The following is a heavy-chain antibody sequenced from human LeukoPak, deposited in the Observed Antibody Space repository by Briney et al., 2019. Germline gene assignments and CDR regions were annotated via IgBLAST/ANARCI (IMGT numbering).Heavy chain of an antibody. CDR2: IIPILGIA. CDR1: GGTFSSYA. Sequence: SVKVSCKASGGTFSSYAISWVRQAPGQGLEWMGRIIPILGIANYAQKFQGRVTITADKSTSTAYMELSSLRSEDTAVYYCASLKRGNYYYHYGMDVWGQGTTVTVSS. CDR3: ASLKRGNYYYHYGMDV. V-gene: IGHV1-69*04. D-gene: IGHD1-26*01. J-gene: IGHJ6*02.